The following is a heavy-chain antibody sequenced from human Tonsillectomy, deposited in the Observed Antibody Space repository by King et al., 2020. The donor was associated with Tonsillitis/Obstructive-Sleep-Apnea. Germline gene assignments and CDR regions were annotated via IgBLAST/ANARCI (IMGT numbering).Heavy chain of an antibody. J-gene: IGHJ3*01. CDR1: GFTFSSYS. Sequence: VQLVESGGGLVQPGGSLRLSCAASGFTFSSYSMNWVRQAPGKGLEWLSYITSGSRTIYYADSVKGRCTISRDNAKNSLYLEMKSLRDEDTAVYYCARPVYRSGWHGDAFALWGQGKMVTVSS. CDR2: ITSGSRTI. D-gene: IGHD6-19*01. CDR3: ARPVYRSGWHGDAFAL. V-gene: IGHV3-48*02.